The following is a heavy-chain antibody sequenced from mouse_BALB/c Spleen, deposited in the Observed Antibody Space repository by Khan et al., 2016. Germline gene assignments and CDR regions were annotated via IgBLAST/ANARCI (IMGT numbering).Heavy chain of an antibody. CDR1: GYTFTNYG. Sequence: QVQLKQSGPELKKPGETVKISCKASGYTFTNYGMNWVKQAPGKGLKWMGWINTYTGEPTYADDFKGRFAFSLETSASTAYLQINNLKNEDTATXFGAKVGGGAHYFDYWGQGTTLTVSS. J-gene: IGHJ2*01. CDR3: AKVGGGAHYFDY. CDR2: INTYTGEP. V-gene: IGHV9-3-1*01. D-gene: IGHD3-1*01.